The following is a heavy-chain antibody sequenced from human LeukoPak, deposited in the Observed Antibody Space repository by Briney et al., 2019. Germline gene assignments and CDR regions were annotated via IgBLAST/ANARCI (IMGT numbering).Heavy chain of an antibody. D-gene: IGHD6-13*01. CDR1: GYSFTRYW. CDR2: IYPDDSDT. Sequence: GGSLKISCKGSGYSFTRYWIGWVRQMPGKGLEWMGIIYPDDSDTRYRPSFQGQVTISADKSISTAYLQWSSLKASDTAMYYCARPIAAAGTDLGYWGQGTLVTVSS. J-gene: IGHJ4*02. CDR3: ARPIAAAGTDLGY. V-gene: IGHV5-51*01.